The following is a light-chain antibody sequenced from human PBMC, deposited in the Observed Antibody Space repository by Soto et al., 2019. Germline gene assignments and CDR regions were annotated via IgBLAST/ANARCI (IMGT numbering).Light chain of an antibody. CDR3: AAWDDSLSGVV. V-gene: IGLV1-47*02. CDR2: SNN. J-gene: IGLJ2*01. Sequence: QSVLTQPPSASGTPGQRVTISCSGSSSNIGSNYVYWYQQLPGTAPKLLIYSNNQRPSGVPDRFSGSQSGTSASLAISGLRSEDAADYFCAAWDDSLSGVVFGGGTQLTVL. CDR1: SSNIGSNY.